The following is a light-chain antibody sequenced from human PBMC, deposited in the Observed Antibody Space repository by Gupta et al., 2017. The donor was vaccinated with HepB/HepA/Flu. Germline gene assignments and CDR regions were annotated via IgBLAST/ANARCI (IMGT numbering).Light chain of an antibody. CDR2: GAS. V-gene: IGKV3-20*01. J-gene: IGKJ4*01. CDR1: QSVSSSY. CDR3: QQYGSSPLT. Sequence: QSRVPLRSYPVERATLSCRASQSVSSSYLAWYQQKPGQAPRLLIYGASSRATGIPDRFSGSGSGTDFTLTISRLEPEDFAVYYCQQYGSSPLTFGGGTKVEIK.